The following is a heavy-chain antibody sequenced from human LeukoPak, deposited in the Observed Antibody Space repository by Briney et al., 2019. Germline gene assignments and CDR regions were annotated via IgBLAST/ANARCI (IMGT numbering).Heavy chain of an antibody. J-gene: IGHJ6*02. Sequence: PGGSLRLSCAASGFTFSSYAMHWVRQAPGKGLEYVSAISSNGGSTYYANSVKGRFTISRDNFKNTLYLQMGSLRAEDMAVYYCARDRAPPESYYYYGMDVWGQGTTVTVSS. V-gene: IGHV3-64*01. CDR3: ARDRAPPESYYYYGMDV. CDR2: ISSNGGST. CDR1: GFTFSSYA.